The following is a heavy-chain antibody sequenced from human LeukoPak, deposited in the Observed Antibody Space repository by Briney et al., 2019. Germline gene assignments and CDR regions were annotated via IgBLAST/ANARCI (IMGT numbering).Heavy chain of an antibody. D-gene: IGHD3-3*01. V-gene: IGHV1-2*02. J-gene: IGHJ5*02. CDR3: ARDLASRMSGVAHLTPDEGDT. Sequence: ASVKVSCKASGYTFTDYYIHWMRQVPGHGLEWMGWINPKSGGTDFAPNLRDGVTLTSDTSITTAYMEITSLTTDDIAVYYCARDLASRMSGVAHLTPDEGDTWGQGTLVTVSS. CDR1: GYTFTDYY. CDR2: INPKSGGT.